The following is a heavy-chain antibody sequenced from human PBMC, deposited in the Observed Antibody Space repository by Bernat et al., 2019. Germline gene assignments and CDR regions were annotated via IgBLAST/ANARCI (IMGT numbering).Heavy chain of an antibody. V-gene: IGHV3-13*01. D-gene: IGHD1-1*01. CDR2: ITTAGDT. CDR1: GFTFSSYD. J-gene: IGHJ4*02. Sequence: EVQLVESGGGLVQPGGSLRLSCAASGFTFSSYDMHWVRQAPGKGLEWVSTITTAGDTYYPGSVKGRFTISRENAKNSLYLQMNTLRAEDTAVYYCARQPRANVLTPRHGGRFDYWGQGTLVTVSS. CDR3: ARQPRANVLTPRHGGRFDY.